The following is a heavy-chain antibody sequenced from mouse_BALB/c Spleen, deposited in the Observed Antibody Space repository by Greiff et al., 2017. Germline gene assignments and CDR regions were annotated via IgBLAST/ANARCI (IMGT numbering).Heavy chain of an antibody. Sequence: DVKVEESGGGLVKPGGSLKLSCAASGFTFSSYTMSWVRQTPEKRLEWVATISSGGSYTYYPDSVKGRFTISRDNAKNTLYLQMSSLKSEDTAMYYCTRTPFAYWGQGTLVTVSA. CDR1: GFTFSSYT. J-gene: IGHJ3*01. V-gene: IGHV5-6-4*01. CDR2: ISSGGSYT. CDR3: TRTPFAY.